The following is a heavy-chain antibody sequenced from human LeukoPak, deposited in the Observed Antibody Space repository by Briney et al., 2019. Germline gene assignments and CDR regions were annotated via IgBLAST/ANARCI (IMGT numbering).Heavy chain of an antibody. CDR1: GYTFTGYY. J-gene: IGHJ3*02. CDR3: AREIAPTGHDPDAFDI. CDR2: INPNSGGK. D-gene: IGHD1-1*01. Sequence: ASVKVSCKASGYTFTGYYMHWVRQAPGQGLEWMGWINPNSGGKNYAQKFQGRVTMTRDTSISTAYMELSRLRSDDTAVYYCAREIAPTGHDPDAFDIWGQGTMVTVSS. V-gene: IGHV1-2*02.